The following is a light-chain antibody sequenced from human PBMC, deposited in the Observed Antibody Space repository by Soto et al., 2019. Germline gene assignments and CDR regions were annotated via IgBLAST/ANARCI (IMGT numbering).Light chain of an antibody. Sequence: EMVLTQSPGTLSLSPGERATLSCRASQSVSSSYLVWYQQKPGQAPRLLIYGASSRATGIPDRFSGSGSGTDFTLTISRLEPEDFVVYYCQQYGSSPQTFGQGTKVEIK. V-gene: IGKV3-20*01. CDR2: GAS. CDR1: QSVSSSY. CDR3: QQYGSSPQT. J-gene: IGKJ1*01.